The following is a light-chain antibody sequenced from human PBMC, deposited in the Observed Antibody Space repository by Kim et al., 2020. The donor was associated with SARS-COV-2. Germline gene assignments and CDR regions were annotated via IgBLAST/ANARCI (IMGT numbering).Light chain of an antibody. J-gene: IGLJ3*02. Sequence: ASVKLTCTLSSGHSSYAIAWHQQQPEKGPRYLMKLNSDDSHSKGDGIPDRFSGSSSGAERYLTISSLQSEDEADYYCQTWGTGAWVFGGGTQLTVL. CDR2: LNSDDSH. CDR1: SGHSSYA. CDR3: QTWGTGAWV. V-gene: IGLV4-69*01.